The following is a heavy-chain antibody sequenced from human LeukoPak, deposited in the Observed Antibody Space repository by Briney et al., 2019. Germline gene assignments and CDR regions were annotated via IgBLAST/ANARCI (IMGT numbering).Heavy chain of an antibody. D-gene: IGHD3-16*02. V-gene: IGHV4-59*01. Sequence: SSETLSLTCTVSGGSISSYYWSWLRQPPGKGLEWIGYIYYSGSTNYNPSLKSRVTISVDTSKNQFSLKLSSVTAADTAVYYCARLGFGGVIVFYWYFDLWGRGTLVTVSS. CDR3: ARLGFGGVIVFYWYFDL. CDR2: IYYSGST. CDR1: GGSISSYY. J-gene: IGHJ2*01.